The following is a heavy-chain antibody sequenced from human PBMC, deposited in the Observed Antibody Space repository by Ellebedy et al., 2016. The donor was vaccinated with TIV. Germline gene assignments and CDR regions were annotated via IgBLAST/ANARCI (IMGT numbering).Heavy chain of an antibody. Sequence: GESLKISCVASGFSFSRYEMNWVRQAPGKGLEWVSYISDTGNTIYYADSVKGRFTISRDNAKNSLFLQMNSLRAEDTAVYYCAREGGIAVAANIDYWGQGTLVTVSS. D-gene: IGHD6-19*01. V-gene: IGHV3-48*03. J-gene: IGHJ4*02. CDR1: GFSFSRYE. CDR2: ISDTGNTI. CDR3: AREGGIAVAANIDY.